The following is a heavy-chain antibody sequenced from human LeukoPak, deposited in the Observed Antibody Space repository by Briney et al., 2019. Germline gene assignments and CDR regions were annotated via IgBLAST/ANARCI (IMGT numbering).Heavy chain of an antibody. CDR3: AMDLAYCGGDCYRPYYYGMDV. CDR2: IYYSGST. Sequence: SETLSLTCTVSGGSISSYYWSWIRQPPGKGLEWIGYIYYSGSTNYNPSLKSRVTISVDTSKNQFSLKLSSVTAADTAVYYCAMDLAYCGGDCYRPYYYGMDVWGQGTTVTVSS. V-gene: IGHV4-59*01. CDR1: GGSISSYY. D-gene: IGHD2-21*02. J-gene: IGHJ6*02.